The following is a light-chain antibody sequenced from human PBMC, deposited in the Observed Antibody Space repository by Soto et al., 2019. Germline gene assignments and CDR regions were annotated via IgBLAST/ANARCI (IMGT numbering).Light chain of an antibody. CDR3: QQRSNWPPT. Sequence: EIVLTQSPVTLSLSPGERATLSCRASQSINNYLAWYQQKPGQAPRLLIYDASNRATGIPARFSGSGSGTDFTLTISSLAPEDFAVYYCQQRSNWPPTFGQGTRLEIK. J-gene: IGKJ5*01. V-gene: IGKV3-11*01. CDR2: DAS. CDR1: QSINNY.